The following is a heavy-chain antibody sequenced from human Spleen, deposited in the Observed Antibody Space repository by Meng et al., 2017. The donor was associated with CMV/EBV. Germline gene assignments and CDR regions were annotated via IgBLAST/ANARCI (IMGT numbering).Heavy chain of an antibody. D-gene: IGHD3-9*01. CDR1: GFIFSAYG. CDR3: AKDYKTGWTNWFDP. V-gene: IGHV3-30*02. Sequence: GGSLRLSCEASGFIFSAYGMHWVRQAPGKGLEWVAIIQFDDTIYYKDYVNGRFTISRDNSKSTLFLQMNNLSADDTGIYYCAKDYKTGWTNWFDPWGQGTLVTVSS. CDR2: IQFDDTI. J-gene: IGHJ5*02.